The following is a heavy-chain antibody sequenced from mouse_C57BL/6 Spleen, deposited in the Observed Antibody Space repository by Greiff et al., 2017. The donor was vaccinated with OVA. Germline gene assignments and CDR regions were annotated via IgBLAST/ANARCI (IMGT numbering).Heavy chain of an antibody. V-gene: IGHV5-17*01. D-gene: IGHD2-4*01. CDR2: ISSGSSTI. CDR3: ARSDYDHYFDY. Sequence: EVKLMESGGGLVKPGGSLKLSCAASGFTFSDYGMHWVRQAPEKGLEWVAYISSGSSTIYYADTVKGRFTISRDNAKNTLFLQMTSLRSEDTAMYYCARSDYDHYFDYWGQGTTLTVSS. J-gene: IGHJ2*01. CDR1: GFTFSDYG.